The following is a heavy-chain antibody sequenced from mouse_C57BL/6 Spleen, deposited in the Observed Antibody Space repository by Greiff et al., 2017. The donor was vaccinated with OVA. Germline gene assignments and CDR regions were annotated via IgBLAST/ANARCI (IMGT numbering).Heavy chain of an antibody. CDR3: ASPLYYDYDGAMDY. J-gene: IGHJ4*01. Sequence: EVQGVESGGGLVKPGGSLKLSCAASGFTFSSYTMSWVRQTPEKRLEWVATISGGGGNTYYPDSVKGRFTISRDNAKNTLYLQMSSLRSEDTALYYCASPLYYDYDGAMDYWGQGTSVTVSS. CDR2: ISGGGGNT. V-gene: IGHV5-9*01. D-gene: IGHD2-4*01. CDR1: GFTFSSYT.